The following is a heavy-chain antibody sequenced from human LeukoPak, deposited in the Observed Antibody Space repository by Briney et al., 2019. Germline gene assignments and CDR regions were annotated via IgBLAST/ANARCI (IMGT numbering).Heavy chain of an antibody. V-gene: IGHV3-48*04. CDR2: ITSSSSAI. Sequence: GGSLRLSCAASGFTFSTYSMNWVRQAPGKGLEWISYITSSSSAIYYTDSVKGRFTVSRDNAKNSLYLQMNSLRAEDTAVYYCARDNRGYDYWGQGTLVTVSS. CDR3: ARDNRGYDY. J-gene: IGHJ4*02. CDR1: GFTFSTYS. D-gene: IGHD5-12*01.